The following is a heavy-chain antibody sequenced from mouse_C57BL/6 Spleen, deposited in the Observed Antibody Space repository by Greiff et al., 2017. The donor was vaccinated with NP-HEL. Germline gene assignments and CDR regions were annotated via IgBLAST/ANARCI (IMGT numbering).Heavy chain of an antibody. V-gene: IGHV1-7*01. J-gene: IGHJ4*01. CDR2: INPSSGYT. CDR3: ASRYAMDY. Sequence: VQLQQSGAELAKPGASVKLSCKASDYTFTSYWMHWVKQRPGQGLEWIGYINPSSGYTKYNQKFKDKATLTADKSSSTAYMQLSSLTFEDSAVYYCASRYAMDYWGQGTSVTVSS. CDR1: DYTFTSYW.